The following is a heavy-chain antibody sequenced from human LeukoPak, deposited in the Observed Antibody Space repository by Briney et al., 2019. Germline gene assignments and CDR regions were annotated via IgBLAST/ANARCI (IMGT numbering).Heavy chain of an antibody. CDR1: GFTFSSYA. D-gene: IGHD1-26*01. J-gene: IGHJ4*02. V-gene: IGHV3-23*01. CDR3: ARDRIGKDSIDY. Sequence: GGSLRLSCAASGFTFSSYAMSWVRQAPGRGLEWVSIISDSGGDTYYPDSMKGLFTISRDDSKNTLYLQMNSLRVEDTAVYYCARDRIGKDSIDYWGQGTLVTVSS. CDR2: ISDSGGDT.